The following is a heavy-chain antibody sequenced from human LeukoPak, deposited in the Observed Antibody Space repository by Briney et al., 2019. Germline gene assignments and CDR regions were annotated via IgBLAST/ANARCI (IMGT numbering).Heavy chain of an antibody. V-gene: IGHV3-9*01. CDR2: ISWNSGSI. D-gene: IGHD5-18*01. CDR1: GFTFDDYA. CDR3: ARDLIYSYGITYYFDY. Sequence: GGSLRLSCAASGFTFDDYAMHWVRHAPGKGLEWVSGISWNSGSIGYADSVKGRFTISRDNSKNTLYLQMNSLRAEDTAVYYCARDLIYSYGITYYFDYWGQGTLVTVSS. J-gene: IGHJ4*02.